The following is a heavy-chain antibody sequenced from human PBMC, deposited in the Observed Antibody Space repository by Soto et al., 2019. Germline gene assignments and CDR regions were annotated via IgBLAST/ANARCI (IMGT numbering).Heavy chain of an antibody. Sequence: PGGSLRLSCAASGFSFSNAWMGWVRQAPGKGLEGVSYISSSSSSRYYADSVKGRFTISRDNAKNSLYLQMNSLRDEDSVVFYCARPGSGSYSGMDVWGQGTTVTVSS. CDR1: GFSFSNAW. V-gene: IGHV3-48*02. D-gene: IGHD3-10*01. CDR2: ISSSSSSR. CDR3: ARPGSGSYSGMDV. J-gene: IGHJ6*02.